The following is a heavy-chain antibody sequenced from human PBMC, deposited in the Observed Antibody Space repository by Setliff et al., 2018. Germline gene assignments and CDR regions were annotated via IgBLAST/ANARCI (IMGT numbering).Heavy chain of an antibody. D-gene: IGHD3-3*01. J-gene: IGHJ4*02. Sequence: SETLSLTRAVYGGSFSGYYWSWIRQPPGKGLEWIGEINHSGSTNYNPSLKSRVTISVDTSKKQFSLKLSSVTAADTAVYYCARAAGSRKYNFWSGYQPWGQGTLVTVSS. CDR1: GGSFSGYY. CDR2: INHSGST. V-gene: IGHV4-34*01. CDR3: ARAAGSRKYNFWSGYQP.